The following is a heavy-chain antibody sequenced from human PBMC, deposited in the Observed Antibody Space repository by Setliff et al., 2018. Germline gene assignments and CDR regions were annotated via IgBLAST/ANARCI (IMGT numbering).Heavy chain of an antibody. J-gene: IGHJ5*02. CDR3: ARDPYSSSWYNWFDP. CDR2: INPNSGGT. V-gene: IGHV1-2*04. CDR1: GYTFTSYY. Sequence: GASVKVSCKASGYTFTSYYMHWVRQAPGQGLEWMGIINPNSGGTNYAQKFQGWVTMTRDTSISTAYMELSRLRSDDTAVYYCARDPYSSSWYNWFDPWGQGTLVTVSS. D-gene: IGHD6-13*01.